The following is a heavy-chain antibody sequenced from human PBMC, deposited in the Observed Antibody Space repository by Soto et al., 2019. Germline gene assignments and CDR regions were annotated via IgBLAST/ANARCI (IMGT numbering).Heavy chain of an antibody. D-gene: IGHD1-26*01. CDR2: ISAYNGNT. Sequence: RASVKVSCKASGYTFTSYGISWVRQAPGQGLEWMGWISAYNGNTNYAQKLQGRVTMTTDTSTSTAYMELRSLRSDDTAVYYCARVNSIVGATKNFDYWGQGTLVTVSS. CDR1: GYTFTSYG. CDR3: ARVNSIVGATKNFDY. J-gene: IGHJ4*02. V-gene: IGHV1-18*04.